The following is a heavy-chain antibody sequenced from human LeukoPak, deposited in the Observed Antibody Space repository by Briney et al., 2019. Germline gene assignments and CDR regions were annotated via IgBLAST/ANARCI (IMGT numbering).Heavy chain of an antibody. V-gene: IGHV4-59*08. J-gene: IGHJ4*02. Sequence: SETLSLTCTVSGGSISSYYWSWIRQPPGKGLEWIGYIYYSGSTNYNPSLKSRVTISVDTSKNQFSLKLSSVTAADTAVYYCARVGDHYDSSGYYDYWGQGTLVTVSS. D-gene: IGHD3-22*01. CDR2: IYYSGST. CDR3: ARVGDHYDSSGYYDY. CDR1: GGSISSYY.